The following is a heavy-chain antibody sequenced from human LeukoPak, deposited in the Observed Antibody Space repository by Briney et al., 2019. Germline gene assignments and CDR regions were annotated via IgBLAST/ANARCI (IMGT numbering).Heavy chain of an antibody. J-gene: IGHJ5*02. CDR1: GGSISSGGYY. CDR3: ARDKGEIPHSNWFDP. Sequence: SETLSLTCTVSGGSISSGGYYWSWIRQHPGKGLEWIGYIYYSGSTYYNPSLKSRVTISVDTSKNQFSLKLSSVTAADTAVYYCARDKGEIPHSNWFDPWGQGTLVFVSP. D-gene: IGHD2-21*01. CDR2: IYYSGST. V-gene: IGHV4-31*03.